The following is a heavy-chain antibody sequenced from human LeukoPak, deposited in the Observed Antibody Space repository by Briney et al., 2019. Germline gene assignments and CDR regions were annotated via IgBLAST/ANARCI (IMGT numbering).Heavy chain of an antibody. Sequence: GSLRLSCAASGFTFSSYSMNWVRQAPGKGLEWVSSISSSSSYIYYADSVKGRFTISRDNAKNSLYLQMNSLRAEDTAVYYCAREAVAVAALDYWGQGTLVTVSS. CDR2: ISSSSSYI. CDR1: GFTFSSYS. CDR3: AREAVAVAALDY. V-gene: IGHV3-21*01. D-gene: IGHD6-19*01. J-gene: IGHJ4*02.